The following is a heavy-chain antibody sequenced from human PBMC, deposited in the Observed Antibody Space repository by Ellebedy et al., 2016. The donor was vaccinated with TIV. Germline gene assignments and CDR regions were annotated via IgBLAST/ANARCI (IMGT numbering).Heavy chain of an antibody. CDR2: INNDGSST. CDR3: AGDLDV. CDR1: RVTFRSYW. J-gene: IGHJ4*02. D-gene: IGHD3-3*01. Sequence: GESLMISCAASRVTFRSYWMHWVRQAPGEGLVLVARINNDGSSTNYADSVKGRFTISRDNAESILYLQMNSLRVEDTAMYYCAGDLDVWGQGILVTVSS. V-gene: IGHV3-74*01.